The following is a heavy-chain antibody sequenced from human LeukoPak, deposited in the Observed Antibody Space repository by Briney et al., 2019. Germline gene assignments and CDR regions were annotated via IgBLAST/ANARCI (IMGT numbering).Heavy chain of an antibody. D-gene: IGHD1-14*01. J-gene: IGHJ3*02. CDR1: GYTFTSYD. Sequence: ASVKVSCKAPGYTFTSYDINWVRQATGHGLEWTGWMNPNSCNSGYAQKLQGTVNMTRNTSISTAYMEVSSLRSEDTAVYYCARGRTGGAFDIWGQGTMVTVSS. CDR2: MNPNSCNS. CDR3: ARGRTGGAFDI. V-gene: IGHV1-8*01.